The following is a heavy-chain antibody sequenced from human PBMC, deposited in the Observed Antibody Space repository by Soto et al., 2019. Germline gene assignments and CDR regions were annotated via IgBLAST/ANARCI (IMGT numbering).Heavy chain of an antibody. D-gene: IGHD2-2*01. V-gene: IGHV3-23*01. CDR3: AKNPIGYCSSTSCPNYYYYGMDV. J-gene: IGHJ6*02. CDR1: GFTFSSYA. Sequence: GGSLRLSCAASGFTFSSYAISWSRQAPGKGLEWVSAISGSGGSTYYADSVKGRFTISRDNSKNTLYLQMNSLRAEDTAVYYCAKNPIGYCSSTSCPNYYYYGMDVWGQGTTVTVSS. CDR2: ISGSGGST.